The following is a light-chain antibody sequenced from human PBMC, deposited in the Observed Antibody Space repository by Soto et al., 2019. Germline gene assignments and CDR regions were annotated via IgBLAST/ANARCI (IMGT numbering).Light chain of an antibody. Sequence: QSALTQPPSASGSPGQSVTISCTGTSSDVGSYNYVSWYQQHPGKAPKLMVYEVTKRPSGVPDRFSGSKSGNTASLTVSGLQAEDEDEYFCSSYAGSNNLLFGGGTKLTVL. J-gene: IGLJ2*01. CDR2: EVT. CDR3: SSYAGSNNLL. V-gene: IGLV2-8*01. CDR1: SSDVGSYNY.